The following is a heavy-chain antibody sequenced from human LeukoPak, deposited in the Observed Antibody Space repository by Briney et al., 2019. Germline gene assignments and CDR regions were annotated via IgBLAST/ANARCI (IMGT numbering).Heavy chain of an antibody. D-gene: IGHD3-9*01. V-gene: IGHV3-48*03. CDR3: ARVLAGPNLNWFDP. CDR1: GFTFSSCE. Sequence: GGSLRLSCAASGFTFSSCEMNWVRQAPGKGLEWLSYISNSGSSKYYADSVRGRFTISRDNAKNSLYLQMNSLRAEATAVYYCARVLAGPNLNWFDPWGQGTLVTVSS. J-gene: IGHJ5*02. CDR2: ISNSGSSK.